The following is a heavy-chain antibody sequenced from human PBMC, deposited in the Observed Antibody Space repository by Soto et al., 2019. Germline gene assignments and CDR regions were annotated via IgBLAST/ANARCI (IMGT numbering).Heavy chain of an antibody. CDR1: GFSLSTSGMC. D-gene: IGHD6-6*01. J-gene: IGHJ6*02. Sequence: SGPTLVNPTQTLTLTCTFSGFSLSTSGMCVSWIRQPPGKALEWLARIDWDDDKYYSTSLKTRLTISKDTSKNQVVLTMTNMDPVDTATYYCARNPVGGSSSLTGAYYYYGIYVPAQRTTVPGSS. CDR2: IDWDDDK. V-gene: IGHV2-70*11. CDR3: ARNPVGGSSSLTGAYYYYGIYV.